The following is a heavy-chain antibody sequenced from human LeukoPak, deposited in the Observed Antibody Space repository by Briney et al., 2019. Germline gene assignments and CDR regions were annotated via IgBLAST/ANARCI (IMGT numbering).Heavy chain of an antibody. V-gene: IGHV3-30*18. CDR2: ISYDGGNK. CDR3: AKDTRYYDSSGYFGY. Sequence: PGGSLRLSCAASGFTFSSYWMSWVRQAPGKGLEWVAVISYDGGNKYYADSVKGRFTISRDNSKNTLYLQMNSLRAEDTAVYYCAKDTRYYDSSGYFGYWGQGTLVTVSS. D-gene: IGHD3-22*01. CDR1: GFTFSSYW. J-gene: IGHJ4*02.